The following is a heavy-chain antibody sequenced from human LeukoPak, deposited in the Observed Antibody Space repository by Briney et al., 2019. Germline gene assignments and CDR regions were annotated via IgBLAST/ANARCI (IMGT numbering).Heavy chain of an antibody. CDR3: ATDRMTTVTTGSDY. CDR1: GFTFSNAW. CDR2: IKSKTDGGTT. Sequence: GTSLRLSCAASGFTFSNAWMSWVRQAPGKGLEWVGRIKSKTDGGTTDYAAPVKGRFTISRDDSKNTLYLQMNSLKTEDTAVYYCATDRMTTVTTGSDYWGQGTLVTVSS. J-gene: IGHJ4*02. D-gene: IGHD4-17*01. V-gene: IGHV3-15*01.